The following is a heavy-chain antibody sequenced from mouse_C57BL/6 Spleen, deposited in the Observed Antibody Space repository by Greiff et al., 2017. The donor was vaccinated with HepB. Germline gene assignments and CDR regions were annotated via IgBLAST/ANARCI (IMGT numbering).Heavy chain of an antibody. CDR3: ATITTVVATGAMDY. D-gene: IGHD1-1*01. J-gene: IGHJ4*01. CDR2: INPNNGGT. Sequence: EVQLQQSGPELVKPGASVKIPCKASGYTFTDYNMDWVKQSHGKSLEWIGDINPNNGGTIYNQKFKGKATLTVDKSSSTAYMELRSLTSEDTAVYYCATITTVVATGAMDYWGQGNSVPVSS. V-gene: IGHV1-18*01. CDR1: GYTFTDYN.